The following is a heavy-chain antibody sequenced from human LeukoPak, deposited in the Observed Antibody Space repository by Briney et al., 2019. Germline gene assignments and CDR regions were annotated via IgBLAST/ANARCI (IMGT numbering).Heavy chain of an antibody. J-gene: IGHJ6*02. CDR1: GGTFSSYA. Sequence: GPSVKVSCKASGGTFSSYAISWVRQAPGQGLEWMGGIIPIFGTANYAQKFQGRVTITADESTSTAYMELSSLRSEDTAVYYCARGHVGYREYYYYGMDVWGQGTTVTVSS. CDR2: IIPIFGTA. D-gene: IGHD6-13*01. CDR3: ARGHVGYREYYYYGMDV. V-gene: IGHV1-69*01.